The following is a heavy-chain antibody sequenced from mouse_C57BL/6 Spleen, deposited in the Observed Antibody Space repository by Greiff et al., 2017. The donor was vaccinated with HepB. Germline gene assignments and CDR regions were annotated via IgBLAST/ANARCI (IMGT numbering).Heavy chain of an antibody. J-gene: IGHJ2*01. D-gene: IGHD2-3*01. V-gene: IGHV1-19*01. Sequence: EVHLVESGPVLVKPGASVKMSCKASGYTFTDYYMNWVKQSHGKSLEWIGVINPYNGGTSYNQKFKGKATLTVDKSSSTAYMELNSLTSEDSAVYYCARRNDGYYVGFDYWGQGTTLTVSS. CDR1: GYTFTDYY. CDR2: INPYNGGT. CDR3: ARRNDGYYVGFDY.